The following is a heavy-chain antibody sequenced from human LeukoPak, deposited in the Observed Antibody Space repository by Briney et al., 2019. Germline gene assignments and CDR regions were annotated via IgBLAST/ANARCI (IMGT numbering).Heavy chain of an antibody. CDR1: GFTFSSYW. CDR3: ARELGYCSGGSCSD. Sequence: TGGSLRLSCAASGFTFSSYWMSWDRQAPGKGLEWVANIKQDGSEKYYVDSVKGRFTISRDNAKNSLYLQMNSLRAEDTAVYYCARELGYCSGGSCSDWGQGTLVTVSS. D-gene: IGHD2-15*01. V-gene: IGHV3-7*01. CDR2: IKQDGSEK. J-gene: IGHJ4*02.